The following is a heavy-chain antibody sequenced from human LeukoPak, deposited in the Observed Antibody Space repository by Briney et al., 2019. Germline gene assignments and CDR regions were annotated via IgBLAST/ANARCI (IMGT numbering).Heavy chain of an antibody. CDR1: GFSVDSSY. CDR3: ARDSSTSGIDS. D-gene: IGHD2-15*01. CDR2: IYSNGKE. Sequence: PGGSLRLSCSASGFSVDSSYMSWVRQAPGKGLEWVSVIYSNGKEYYAESAKGRFTISRDISKNSLDLQMNRLRVEDTAVYYCARDSSTSGIDSWGQGTLVIVSS. V-gene: IGHV3-53*01. J-gene: IGHJ5*01.